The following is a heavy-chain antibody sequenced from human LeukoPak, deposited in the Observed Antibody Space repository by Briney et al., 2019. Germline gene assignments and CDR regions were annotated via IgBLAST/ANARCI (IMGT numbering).Heavy chain of an antibody. J-gene: IGHJ4*02. CDR2: LSYTGKT. D-gene: IGHD5-24*01. CDR1: GASVSSSH. CDR3: SEGYFEPFDH. V-gene: IGHV4-59*02. Sequence: PSETLSLTCLVSGASVSSSHWNWIRQLPGKGLEWIGCLSYTGKTDYNPSLTSRVTISLDTSKNQFSLKLKSLTAADTAVYYCSEGYFEPFDHWGQGISVTVSS.